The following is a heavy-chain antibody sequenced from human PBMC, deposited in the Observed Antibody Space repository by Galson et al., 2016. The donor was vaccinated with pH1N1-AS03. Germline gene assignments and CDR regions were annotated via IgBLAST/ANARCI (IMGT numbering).Heavy chain of an antibody. V-gene: IGHV1-8*01. CDR1: GYTFTSYD. D-gene: IGHD2-2*01. CDR2: MNPNSGNT. J-gene: IGHJ6*02. CDR3: ASRCSSTSCLYYYYGMDV. Sequence: SVKASCKASGYTFTSYDINWVRQATGQGLEWMGWMNPNSGNTGYAQKFQGRVTMTRNTSISTAYMELSSLRSEDTAVYYCASRCSSTSCLYYYYGMDVWGQGTTVTVSS.